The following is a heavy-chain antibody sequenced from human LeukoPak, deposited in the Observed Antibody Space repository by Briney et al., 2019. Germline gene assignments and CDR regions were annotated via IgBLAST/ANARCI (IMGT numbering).Heavy chain of an antibody. D-gene: IGHD3-10*01. J-gene: IGHJ4*02. CDR3: AREDYFYGSGHFDY. Sequence: SYITNSGSTIHYADSVKGRFTISRDNTNNSLYLQMNSLRAEDTAVYYCAREDYFYGSGHFDYWGQGTRVTVSS. V-gene: IGHV3-11*01. CDR2: ITNSGSTI.